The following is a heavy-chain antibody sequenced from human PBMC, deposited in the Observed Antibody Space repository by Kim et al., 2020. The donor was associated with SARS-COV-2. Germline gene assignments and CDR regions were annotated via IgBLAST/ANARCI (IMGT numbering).Heavy chain of an antibody. D-gene: IGHD6-13*01. Sequence: YAQGFPGRFVFSLDTSVSTAYLQISSLKAEDTAVYYCARDNSSSWYGVGYWGQGTLVTVSS. J-gene: IGHJ4*02. V-gene: IGHV7-4-1*02. CDR3: ARDNSSSWYGVGY.